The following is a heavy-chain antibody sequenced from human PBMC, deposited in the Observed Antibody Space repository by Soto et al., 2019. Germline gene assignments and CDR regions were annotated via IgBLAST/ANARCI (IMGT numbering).Heavy chain of an antibody. V-gene: IGHV4-59*08. CDR3: ARGLLPNFYYYYMDV. CDR2: LYYSGRR. J-gene: IGHJ6*03. Sequence: QLQESGPGLVKASVTLSLTCRVSGGSISSHYWSWIRQPTGKGLEWIGNLYYSGRRIYNPSLNRRVTISVHPSSTQSSLIMRYVSAADTAGYFCARGLLPNFYYYYMDVGGRGTTVTVS. CDR1: GGSISSHY. D-gene: IGHD1-7*01.